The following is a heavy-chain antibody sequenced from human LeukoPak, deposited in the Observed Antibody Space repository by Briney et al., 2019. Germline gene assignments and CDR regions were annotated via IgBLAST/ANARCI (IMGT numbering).Heavy chain of an antibody. J-gene: IGHJ4*02. CDR1: GYSFANYW. V-gene: IGHV5-51*01. Sequence: GESLKISCKGSGYSFANYWIAWVRQMPGKGLGWMGIIYPGDSDTRYSPSFQGQVTISADKSITTAYLQWSSLKASDTAMYYCARSNDRNFDYWGQGTLVTVSS. CDR3: ARSNDRNFDY. D-gene: IGHD1-14*01. CDR2: IYPGDSDT.